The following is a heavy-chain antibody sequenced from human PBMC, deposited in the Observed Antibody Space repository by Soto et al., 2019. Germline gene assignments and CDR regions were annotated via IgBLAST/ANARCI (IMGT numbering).Heavy chain of an antibody. CDR1: GYSISSGYY. J-gene: IGHJ4*02. CDR2: IYHSGST. Sequence: SETLSLTCGVSGYSISSGYYWGWIRQPPGKGLEWIGSIYHSGSTYYNPSLKSRVTISVDTSKNQFSLKLSSVTAADTAVYYCARGAYDHHVDYWGQGTLVTVSS. CDR3: ARGAYDHHVDY. V-gene: IGHV4-38-2*01. D-gene: IGHD2-21*01.